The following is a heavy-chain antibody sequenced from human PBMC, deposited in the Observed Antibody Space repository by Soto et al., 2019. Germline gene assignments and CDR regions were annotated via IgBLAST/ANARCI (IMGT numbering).Heavy chain of an antibody. J-gene: IGHJ4*02. CDR3: ARLPWEPDHDDDY. Sequence: ASVKVSCKASGYTFTSYYIHWVRLAPGQGLEWMGIINPSGGNTVYAQNFQGRITMTRDRPTTTVYMELTSLKSEDTAVYYCARLPWEPDHDDDYWGQGTLVTVSS. CDR1: GYTFTSYY. V-gene: IGHV1-46*01. D-gene: IGHD1-26*01. CDR2: INPSGGNT.